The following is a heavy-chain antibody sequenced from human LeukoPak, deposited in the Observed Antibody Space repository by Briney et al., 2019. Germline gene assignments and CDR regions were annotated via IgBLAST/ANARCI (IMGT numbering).Heavy chain of an antibody. D-gene: IGHD6-13*01. Sequence: PSETLSLTCTVSGASISRYYWSWIRQPPGKGLEWIGYIYYSGSTHYNPSLKSRVTISVGTSKNQFSLRLSSMTAADTAVYYCASGPYPAAGTDHQFDYWGQGTLVTVSS. CDR1: GASISRYY. CDR3: ASGPYPAAGTDHQFDY. V-gene: IGHV4-59*01. J-gene: IGHJ4*02. CDR2: IYYSGST.